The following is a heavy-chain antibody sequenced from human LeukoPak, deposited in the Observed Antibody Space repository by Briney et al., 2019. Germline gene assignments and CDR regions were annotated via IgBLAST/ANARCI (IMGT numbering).Heavy chain of an antibody. CDR3: AKTEGRWLQFGDTYYFDY. Sequence: AGGSLRLSCAASGFTFSSYAMNWVRQAPGKGLEWVSAISGSAGSTYYADSVKGRFSISRDNSKNTLYLQMNSLRAEDTAVYYCAKTEGRWLQFGDTYYFDYWGQGTLVTVSS. D-gene: IGHD5-24*01. CDR1: GFTFSSYA. J-gene: IGHJ4*02. V-gene: IGHV3-23*01. CDR2: ISGSAGST.